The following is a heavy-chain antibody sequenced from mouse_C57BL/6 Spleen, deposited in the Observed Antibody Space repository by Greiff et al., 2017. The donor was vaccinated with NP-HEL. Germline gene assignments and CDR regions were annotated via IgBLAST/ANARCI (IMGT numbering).Heavy chain of an antibody. V-gene: IGHV14-4*01. CDR2: IDPENGDT. J-gene: IGHJ3*01. CDR1: GFNIKDDY. CDR3: TTGLLRSFAY. Sequence: EVKVVESGAELVRPGASVKLSCTASGFNIKDDYMHWVKQRPEQGLEWIGWIDPENGDTEYASKFQGKATITADTSSNTAYLQLSSLTSEDTAVYYCTTGLLRSFAYWGQGTLVTVSA. D-gene: IGHD1-1*01.